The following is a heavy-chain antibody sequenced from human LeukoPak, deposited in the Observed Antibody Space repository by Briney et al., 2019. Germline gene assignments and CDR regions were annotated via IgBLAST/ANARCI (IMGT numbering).Heavy chain of an antibody. CDR3: ARSNRAYSGYEQTRFDY. CDR1: GFPLRCLG. CDR2: LYIGGGKL. Sequence: PGGPLRHPRGDWGFPLRCLGMHWVRPPPGKGVAGVSYLYIGGGKLYYADSVKGRFPISRDNAKNSLYLQMNSLRAEDTAVYYCARSNRAYSGYEQTRFDYWGQGTLVTVSS. V-gene: IGHV3-48*03. D-gene: IGHD5-12*01. J-gene: IGHJ4*02.